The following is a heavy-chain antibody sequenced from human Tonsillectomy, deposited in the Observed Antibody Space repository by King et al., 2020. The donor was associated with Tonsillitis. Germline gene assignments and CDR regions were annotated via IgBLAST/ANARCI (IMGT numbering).Heavy chain of an antibody. J-gene: IGHJ4*02. CDR1: GGSIYSTNYY. V-gene: IGHV4-39*01. D-gene: IGHD6-19*01. CDR2: IYLSGST. CDR3: ATGWLAPDY. Sequence: LQLQESGPGLVRPSETLSLSCTVSGGSIYSTNYYGVWIRQPPGKGLEWIATIYLSGSTYHNPSLKSRVTLSVDTSNHQFSLKLSSVTAADTAVYYCATGWLAPDYWGQGTLVTVSS.